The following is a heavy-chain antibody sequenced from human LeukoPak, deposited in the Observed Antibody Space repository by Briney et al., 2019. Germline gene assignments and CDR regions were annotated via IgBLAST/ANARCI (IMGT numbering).Heavy chain of an antibody. J-gene: IGHJ4*02. V-gene: IGHV1-69*13. CDR1: GGTFSSHA. CDR2: IIPIFGTA. CDR3: ARDASSGSYYRY. Sequence: SVKVSCKASGGTFSSHAISWVRQAPGQGLEWMGGIIPIFGTANYAQKFQGRVTITADESTSTAYMELSSLRSEDTAVYYCARDASSGSYYRYWGQGTLVTVSS. D-gene: IGHD1-26*01.